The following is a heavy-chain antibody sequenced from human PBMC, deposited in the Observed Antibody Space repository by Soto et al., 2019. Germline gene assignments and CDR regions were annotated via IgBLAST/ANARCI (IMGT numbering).Heavy chain of an antibody. D-gene: IGHD6-19*01. Sequence: GWSLRLSCTCSVLKFINYAMTWVRQAPGKGLQWISTITGRGESSYYAESVKGRFTISRDNSRNTLYLQMSSLRADDTGIYYCAARDGRWLPYCSDFWGPGALVTVSS. CDR2: ITGRGESS. J-gene: IGHJ4*02. CDR1: VLKFINYA. CDR3: AARDGRWLPYCSDF. V-gene: IGHV3-23*01.